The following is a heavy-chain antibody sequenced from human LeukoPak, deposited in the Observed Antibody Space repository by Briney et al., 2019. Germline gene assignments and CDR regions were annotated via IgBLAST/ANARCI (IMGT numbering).Heavy chain of an antibody. J-gene: IGHJ6*02. Sequence: PGGSLRLSCAASGFTSSTYSMSWIRQAPGKGLEWVSYISSSSDTIYYADSVKGRFTISRDNAKNSLYLQMNSLRDEDTAVYYCARGIAAYYYYYYGMDVWGQGTTVTVSS. V-gene: IGHV3-48*02. D-gene: IGHD6-13*01. CDR2: ISSSSDTI. CDR3: ARGIAAYYYYYYGMDV. CDR1: GFTSSTYS.